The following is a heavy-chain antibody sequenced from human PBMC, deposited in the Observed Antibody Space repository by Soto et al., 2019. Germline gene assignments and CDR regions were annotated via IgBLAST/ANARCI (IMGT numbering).Heavy chain of an antibody. CDR3: ARSNYLYWSYYYYYGMDV. D-gene: IGHD2-15*01. CDR1: GGTFSSYT. CDR2: IIPILGIA. V-gene: IGHV1-69*02. J-gene: IGHJ6*02. Sequence: SVKVSCKASGGTFSSYTISWVRQAPGQGLEWMGKIIPILGIANYAQKFQGRVTITADKSTSTAYMELSSLRSEDTAVYYCARSNYLYWSYYYYYGMDVWGQGTTVTVSS.